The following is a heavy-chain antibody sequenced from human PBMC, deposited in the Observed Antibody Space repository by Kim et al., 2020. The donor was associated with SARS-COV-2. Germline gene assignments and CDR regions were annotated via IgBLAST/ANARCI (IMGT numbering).Heavy chain of an antibody. Sequence: GGSLRLSCAASGFTFSTYAMSWVRQAPGKGLEWVSVVGGSGDETYYADSVKGRFIISRDNSKNTLFLRMNDLRAEDTAVYYCVREPEQYYYGSGTIDFWGQGTLVTVSS. CDR1: GFTFSTYA. V-gene: IGHV3-23*01. CDR3: VREPEQYYYGSGTIDF. J-gene: IGHJ4*02. CDR2: VGGSGDET. D-gene: IGHD3-10*01.